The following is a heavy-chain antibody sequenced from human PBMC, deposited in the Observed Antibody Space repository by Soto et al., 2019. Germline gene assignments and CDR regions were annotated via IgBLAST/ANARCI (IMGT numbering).Heavy chain of an antibody. Sequence: GGSLRLSCAASGFTFSSYSLNWVRQAPGKGLEWVSYISRSGSTIYCLDSVKGRFTISRDNAKNSLYLQMNSLRDEDTAVYYCARDRLYAFDIWGQGTMVTVSS. CDR2: ISRSGSTI. CDR1: GFTFSSYS. CDR3: ARDRLYAFDI. V-gene: IGHV3-48*02. J-gene: IGHJ3*02.